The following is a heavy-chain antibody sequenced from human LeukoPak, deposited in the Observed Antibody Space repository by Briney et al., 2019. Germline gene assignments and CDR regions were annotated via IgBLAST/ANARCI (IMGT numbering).Heavy chain of an antibody. CDR1: GGSFSSYY. CDR3: ARGASSWDY. CDR2: IYYSGST. Sequence: SETLSLTCAVYGGSFSSYYWSWIRQPPGKGLEWIGYIYYSGSTNYNPSLKSRVTISVDTSKNQSSLKVTSVTAADTAVYYCARGASSWDYWGHGTLVTVSS. D-gene: IGHD6-13*01. J-gene: IGHJ4*01. V-gene: IGHV4-59*01.